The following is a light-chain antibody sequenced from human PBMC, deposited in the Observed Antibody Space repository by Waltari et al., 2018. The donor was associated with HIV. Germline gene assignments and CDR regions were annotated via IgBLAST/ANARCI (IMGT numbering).Light chain of an antibody. CDR3: QQHVTYPWT. CDR1: HSIRTY. V-gene: IGKV1-5*03. CDR2: KAS. J-gene: IGKJ1*01. Sequence: DIQMTQSPSPLSASVGDISTITCCASHSIRTYLAWYQQKPGKAPKLLINKASTRESGVPPRFSGSGSGTEFTLSISSLQPDDFATYYCQQHVTYPWTFGQGTKVEIK.